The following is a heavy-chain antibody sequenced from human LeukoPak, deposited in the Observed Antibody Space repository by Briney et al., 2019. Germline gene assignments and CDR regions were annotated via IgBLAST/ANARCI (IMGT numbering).Heavy chain of an antibody. J-gene: IGHJ4*02. CDR3: AREASYYIDY. D-gene: IGHD1-26*01. CDR2: MNPNSGNT. V-gene: IGHV1-8*01. Sequence: ASVTVSFKASGYTFTRYDINWVRQAAGQGREWMGWMNPNSGNTGYAQKFQGRVTMTRNTSISTAYMELSSLRSEDTAVYYCAREASYYIDYWGQGTLVTVSS. CDR1: GYTFTRYD.